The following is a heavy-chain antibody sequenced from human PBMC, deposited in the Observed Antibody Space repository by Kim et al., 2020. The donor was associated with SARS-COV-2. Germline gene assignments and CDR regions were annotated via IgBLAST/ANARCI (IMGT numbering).Heavy chain of an antibody. CDR3: ARTLVRSGYYGMDV. J-gene: IGHJ6*02. D-gene: IGHD3-10*01. V-gene: IGHV3-33*01. Sequence: YAESVKGRFTIARDNSETTLYLQMNSLGAEDTAVYCCARTLVRSGYYGMDVWGQGTTVTVSS.